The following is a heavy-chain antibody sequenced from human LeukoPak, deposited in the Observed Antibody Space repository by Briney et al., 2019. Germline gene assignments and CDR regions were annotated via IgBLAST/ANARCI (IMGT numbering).Heavy chain of an antibody. V-gene: IGHV3-74*01. CDR2: INTDGSIT. CDR1: GFTFSTYC. D-gene: IGHD2-15*01. J-gene: IGHJ4*02. CDR3: ARVPTVGSGGYQFDY. Sequence: GGSLRLSCAASGFTFSTYCMHWVRQAPGKGLVWVSRINTDGSITTYADSVKGRFTISRDNAKKSLYLQMNSLRAEDTAVYYCARVPTVGSGGYQFDYWGQGTLVTVSS.